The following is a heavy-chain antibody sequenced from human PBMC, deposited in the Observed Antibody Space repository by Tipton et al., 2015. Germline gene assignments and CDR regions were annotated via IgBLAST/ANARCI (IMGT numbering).Heavy chain of an antibody. J-gene: IGHJ5*02. CDR3: ARSLSPETAGLENWFDP. CDR1: GDSISRYY. CDR2: LSYSGKT. V-gene: IGHV4-39*01. Sequence: TLSLTCTVSGDSISRYYWGWIRQLPGKGLEWIGSLSYSGKTDYNPPLRSRVTISVDTSKNQFSLRLSSVTAADTAVYYCARSLSPETAGLENWFDPWGQGTLVTVSS. D-gene: IGHD6-13*01.